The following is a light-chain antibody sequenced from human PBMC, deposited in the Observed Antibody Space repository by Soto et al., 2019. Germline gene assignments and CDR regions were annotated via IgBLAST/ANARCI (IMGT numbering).Light chain of an antibody. Sequence: EIVLTQSPGTLSLSPGERVTLSCRASQSVSSSRLAWYQQKPGQAPRLLIYDASTRATGIPERFSGSGSGADFTLTIDRREPEDFAGYYCQHCVISPLPFGGGTKVEIK. V-gene: IGKV3-20*01. CDR2: DAS. CDR3: QHCVISPLP. J-gene: IGKJ4*01. CDR1: QSVSSSR.